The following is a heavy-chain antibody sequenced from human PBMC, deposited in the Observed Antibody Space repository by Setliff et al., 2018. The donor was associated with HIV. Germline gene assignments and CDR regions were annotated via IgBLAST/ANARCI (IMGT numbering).Heavy chain of an antibody. V-gene: IGHV1-18*01. CDR1: GYTFNDYG. D-gene: IGHD3-22*01. CDR3: ARDRSSTGDYNEEHLFEY. Sequence: ASVKVSCKASGYTFNDYGISWVRQAPGHGLEWMGWISGHNGYTNYAQKVQDRDTMTTDTSTSTAYMELRGLRSDDTAVYYCARDRSSTGDYNEEHLFEYWGQGTLVTVSS. J-gene: IGHJ4*02. CDR2: ISGHNGYT.